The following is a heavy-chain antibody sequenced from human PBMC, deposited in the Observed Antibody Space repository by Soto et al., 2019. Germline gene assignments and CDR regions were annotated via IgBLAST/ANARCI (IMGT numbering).Heavy chain of an antibody. Sequence: GASVKVSCKVSGYTLTELSMHWVRQAPGKGLEWMGGFDPEDGETIYAQKFQGRVTMTEDTSTDTAYMELSSLRSEDTAVYYCATALPDYYGSGSYYNPVGPWGQGTLVTVSS. V-gene: IGHV1-24*01. CDR2: FDPEDGET. D-gene: IGHD3-10*01. CDR1: GYTLTELS. CDR3: ATALPDYYGSGSYYNPVGP. J-gene: IGHJ5*02.